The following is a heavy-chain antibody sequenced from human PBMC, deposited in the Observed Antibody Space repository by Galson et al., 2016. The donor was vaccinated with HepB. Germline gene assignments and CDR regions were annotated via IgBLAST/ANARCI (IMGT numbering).Heavy chain of an antibody. V-gene: IGHV4-39*01. CDR1: SSYY. J-gene: IGHJ4*02. D-gene: IGHD4-17*01. Sequence: SSYYWGWIRQPPGKGLEWIGSSYYSGNTYFNPSLKSRVTISVDTSENQVSLKLSSVTAADTAMYYCASGAYGMPFDYWGQGTLVIVSS. CDR3: ASGAYGMPFDY. CDR2: SYYSGNT.